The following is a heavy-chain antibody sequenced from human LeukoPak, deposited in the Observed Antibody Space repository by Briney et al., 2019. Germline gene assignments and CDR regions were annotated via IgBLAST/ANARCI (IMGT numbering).Heavy chain of an antibody. J-gene: IGHJ4*02. V-gene: IGHV3-7*01. CDR2: IKQDGSEK. D-gene: IGHD6-13*01. Sequence: GGSLRLSCAASGFTFSSYWMSWVRQAPGKGLEWVANIKQDGSEKYYVDSVKGRFTISRDNAKNSLYLQMNSLRAEDTAVYYCARGFDYSTSWLDCWGQGTLVTVSS. CDR3: ARGFDYSTSWLDC. CDR1: GFTFSSYW.